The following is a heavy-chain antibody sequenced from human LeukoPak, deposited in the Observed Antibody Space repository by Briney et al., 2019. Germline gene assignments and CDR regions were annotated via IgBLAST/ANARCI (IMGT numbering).Heavy chain of an antibody. Sequence: GGSLRLSCSGSGFTFNSAWVSWVRQATGKGLEWVGRIKAKTDGETTDYTAPVKGRFTISRDDSKNTVYLQMSSLQIDDTAVYYCLSAFGDWGQGTLVTVSS. CDR1: GFTFNSAW. J-gene: IGHJ4*02. D-gene: IGHD3-10*01. CDR3: LSAFGD. CDR2: IKAKTDGETT. V-gene: IGHV3-15*01.